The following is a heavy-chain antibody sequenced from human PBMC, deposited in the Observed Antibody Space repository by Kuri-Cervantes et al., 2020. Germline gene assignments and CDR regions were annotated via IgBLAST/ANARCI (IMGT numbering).Heavy chain of an antibody. D-gene: IGHD6-19*01. J-gene: IGHJ6*03. CDR1: GDSVSRHKSC. CDR2: VFFNGTA. V-gene: IGHV4-61*01. CDR3: ARVDAIAVAGYYYYFMDV. Sequence: SETLSLTCIVSGDSVSRHKSCWSWIRQSPGKGPEWLGYVFFNGTASHNPSFKSRLTVSVETSKNQFSMRLSSVTAADTAVYYCARVDAIAVAGYYYYFMDVWGKGTTVTVSS.